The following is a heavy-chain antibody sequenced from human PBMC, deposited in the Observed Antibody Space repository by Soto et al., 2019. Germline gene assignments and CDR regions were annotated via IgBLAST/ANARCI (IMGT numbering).Heavy chain of an antibody. CDR1: GDSIIGTHW. V-gene: IGHV4-4*02. J-gene: IGHJ4*01. CDR2: THHSRGT. CDR3: ARYSAASGTYYFDY. D-gene: IGHD6-13*01. Sequence: PSETLSLTCAVSGDSIIGTHWWSWVRRPPGKGLEFIGETHHSRGTNYNPSLRSRVTMSLDKSKNQLSPILYSVTAADTGVYYCARYSAASGTYYFDYWGQGTLVTVS.